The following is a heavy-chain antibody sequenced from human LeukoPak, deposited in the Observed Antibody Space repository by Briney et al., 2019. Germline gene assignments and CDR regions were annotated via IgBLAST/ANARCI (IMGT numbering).Heavy chain of an antibody. D-gene: IGHD5-12*01. V-gene: IGHV3-21*01. J-gene: IGHJ1*01. Sequence: PGGSLRLSCAASGFTFSSQGMNWVRQSRGKGLEGVSSISSSSSYRYYADSVKGRFTISRDSPKNSLYLQMHSLRAEDTGVYYCARRNRYDSTDHWGQGTLVTVSS. CDR2: ISSSSSYR. CDR3: ARRNRYDSTDH. CDR1: GFTFSSQG.